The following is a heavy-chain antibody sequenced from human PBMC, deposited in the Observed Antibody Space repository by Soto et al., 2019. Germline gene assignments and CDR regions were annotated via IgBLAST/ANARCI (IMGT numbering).Heavy chain of an antibody. J-gene: IGHJ5*02. CDR2: INHSGST. CDR1: GGSFSGYY. Sequence: SETLSLTCAVYGGSFSGYYWSWIRQPPGKGLEWIGEINHSGSTNYNPSLKSRVTISVDTSKNQFSLKLSSVTAADTAVYYCARNSRRWYQLLFFSWFDPWGQGTLVTVSS. V-gene: IGHV4-34*01. D-gene: IGHD2-2*01. CDR3: ARNSRRWYQLLFFSWFDP.